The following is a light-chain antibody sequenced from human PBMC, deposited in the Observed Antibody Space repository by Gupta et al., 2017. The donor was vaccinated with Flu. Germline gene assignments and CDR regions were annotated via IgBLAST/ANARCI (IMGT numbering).Light chain of an antibody. Sequence: EIVLTQSPATLSLSPGERATLSCRASQSVSSYLAWYQQKPGQAPRLLIYDASNRATCIPARFSGSGSGTDFTLTISSLEPEDFAVYYCQQRSNWPPEVTFGGGTKVEIK. CDR1: QSVSSY. V-gene: IGKV3-11*01. J-gene: IGKJ4*01. CDR2: DAS. CDR3: QQRSNWPPEVT.